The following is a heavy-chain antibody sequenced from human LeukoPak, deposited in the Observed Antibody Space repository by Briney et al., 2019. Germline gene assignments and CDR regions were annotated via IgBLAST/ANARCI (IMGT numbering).Heavy chain of an antibody. V-gene: IGHV3-21*01. CDR3: ARDDQGLGYYGSGSYTAYAFDI. Sequence: GGSLTLSCSASGFPFSSYSIDWVRQAPGKGLEWVAFISSGGAYISYADSVKGRFTISRENAKNSLYLQMSSLRAEDTAVYYCARDDQGLGYYGSGSYTAYAFDIWGQGTMVTVSS. CDR1: GFPFSSYS. D-gene: IGHD3-10*01. CDR2: ISSGGAYI. J-gene: IGHJ3*02.